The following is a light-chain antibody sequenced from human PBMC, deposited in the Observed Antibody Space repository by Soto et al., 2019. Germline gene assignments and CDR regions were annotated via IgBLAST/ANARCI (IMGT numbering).Light chain of an antibody. CDR3: QQYGTSPRM. CDR1: QSVSNNY. Sequence: EIALTQSPGTLSLSPGDTAALSCRASQSVSNNYLAWYQQKPGQAPRLLIYGASSRATGIPDRFSGSASGTDFTLTISRLEPEDFAVYYCQQYGTSPRMFGQGTKVEIK. J-gene: IGKJ1*01. CDR2: GAS. V-gene: IGKV3-20*01.